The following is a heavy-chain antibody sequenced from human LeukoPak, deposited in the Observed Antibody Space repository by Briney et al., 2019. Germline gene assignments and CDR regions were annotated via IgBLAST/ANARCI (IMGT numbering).Heavy chain of an antibody. V-gene: IGHV3-30*04. D-gene: IGHD2-2*01. CDR3: ARDPRDCSSTSCGYLDY. Sequence: GRSPRLSCAHSGVTSCSYAMHWVSPAPRKGLEWVALISYDGSNKYYADSVKGRFTISRDNSKNTLYLQMNSLRAEDTAVYYCARDPRDCSSTSCGYLDYWGQGTLVTVSS. CDR1: GVTSCSYA. J-gene: IGHJ4*02. CDR2: ISYDGSNK.